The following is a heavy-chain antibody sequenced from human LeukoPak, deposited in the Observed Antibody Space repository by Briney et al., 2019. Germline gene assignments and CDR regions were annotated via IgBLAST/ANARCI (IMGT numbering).Heavy chain of an antibody. Sequence: SSETLSLTCTVSGGSINSYYWSWVRQPPGKGLEWIGYIYYSGTTDYNPSLRSRVTISVDTPKNQFSLKLSSVTAADTAVYYCARDFAVTTAYYYGVDVWGQGITVTVSS. D-gene: IGHD4-17*01. CDR1: GGSINSYY. J-gene: IGHJ6*02. V-gene: IGHV4-59*01. CDR2: IYYSGTT. CDR3: ARDFAVTTAYYYGVDV.